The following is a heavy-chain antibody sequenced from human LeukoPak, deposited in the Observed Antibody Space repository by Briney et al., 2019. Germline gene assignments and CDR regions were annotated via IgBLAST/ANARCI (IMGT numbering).Heavy chain of an antibody. CDR2: INHSGST. CDR1: GGSFSGYY. J-gene: IGHJ2*01. D-gene: IGHD5/OR15-5a*01. CDR3: ARSVRYFDL. V-gene: IGHV4-34*01. Sequence: SETLSLTCAVYGGSFSGYYWSWIRHPPGKGLEWIGEINHSGSTNYNPSLKSRVTISVDTSKNQFSLKLSSVTAADTAVYYCARSVRYFDLWGRGTLVTVSS.